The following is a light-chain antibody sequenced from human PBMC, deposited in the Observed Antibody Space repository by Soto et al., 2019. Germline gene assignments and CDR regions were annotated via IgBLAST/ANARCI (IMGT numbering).Light chain of an antibody. J-gene: IGLJ2*01. CDR2: EVS. CDR1: SSDVGGYNY. CDR3: RSYTSSSTLAV. Sequence: QSLLTQPASVSGSPGQSITISCTGTSSDVGGYNYVSWYQQHPGKAPKLMIYEVSNRPSGVSNRFSGSKSGNTASLTISGLQAEDEADYYCRSYTSSSTLAVFGGGTKLTVL. V-gene: IGLV2-14*01.